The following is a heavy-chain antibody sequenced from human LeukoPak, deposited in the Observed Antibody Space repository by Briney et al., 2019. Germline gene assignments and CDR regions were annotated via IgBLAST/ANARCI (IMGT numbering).Heavy chain of an antibody. J-gene: IGHJ4*02. CDR3: ARQARYCGGGTCFDS. V-gene: IGHV4-59*08. Sequence: PSETLSLTCTVSGGSISSYYWTRIRQPPGKGLEWTGYIYYSGSTNYNPSLKSRVSISVDTSKNQFSLNLSSVTAADTAVYYCARQARYCGGGTCFDSWGQGTLVTVSS. CDR2: IYYSGST. D-gene: IGHD2-15*01. CDR1: GGSISSYY.